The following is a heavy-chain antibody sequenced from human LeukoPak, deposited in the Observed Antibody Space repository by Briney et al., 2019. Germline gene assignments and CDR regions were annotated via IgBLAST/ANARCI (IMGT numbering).Heavy chain of an antibody. CDR3: ARGRRIKSGYSSGWYGHYFDY. D-gene: IGHD6-19*01. Sequence: SETLSLTCTVSGGSISSYYWSWMRQPPGKGLEWIGYIYYSGSTNYNPSLKSRVTISVDTSKNQFSLKLSSVTAADTAVYYCARGRRIKSGYSSGWYGHYFDYWGQGTLVTVSS. V-gene: IGHV4-59*01. J-gene: IGHJ4*02. CDR2: IYYSGST. CDR1: GGSISSYY.